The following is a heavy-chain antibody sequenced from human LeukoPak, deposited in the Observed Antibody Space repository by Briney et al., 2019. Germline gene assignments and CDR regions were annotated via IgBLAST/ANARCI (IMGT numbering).Heavy chain of an antibody. CDR3: AKCMNIVVVPAASFGMDV. CDR1: GYTFSSYG. D-gene: IGHD2-2*01. Sequence: GRSLRLSSAASGYTFSSYGMHWVRQAPGKGLEWVAVISYDGSNKYYADSVKGRFTISRDNSKNTLYLQMNSLRAEDTAVYYCAKCMNIVVVPAASFGMDVWGKGTTVTVSS. J-gene: IGHJ6*04. V-gene: IGHV3-30*18. CDR2: ISYDGSNK.